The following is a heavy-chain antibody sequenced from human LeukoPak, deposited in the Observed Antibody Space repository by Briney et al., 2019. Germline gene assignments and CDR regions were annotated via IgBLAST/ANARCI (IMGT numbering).Heavy chain of an antibody. J-gene: IGHJ4*02. Sequence: GGSLRLSCAASGFTFSTYSMNWVRQAPGKGLEWVSSISSSSSDIYYADSMKGRFTISRDNAKSSLYLQMNSLRAEDTAVYYCARDYYYVSGNYYIYFDYWGQGILVTVSS. CDR1: GFTFSTYS. CDR2: ISSSSSDI. V-gene: IGHV3-21*01. CDR3: ARDYYYVSGNYYIYFDY. D-gene: IGHD3-10*01.